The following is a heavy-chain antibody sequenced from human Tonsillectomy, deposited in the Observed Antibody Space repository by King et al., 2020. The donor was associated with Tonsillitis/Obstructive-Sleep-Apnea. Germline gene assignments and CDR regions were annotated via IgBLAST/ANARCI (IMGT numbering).Heavy chain of an antibody. CDR1: GGSFSGYY. J-gene: IGHJ5*02. CDR3: ASNYYASSGSWFDP. D-gene: IGHD3-22*01. Sequence: VQLQQWGAGLLKPSETLSLTCAVYGGSFSGYYWSWIRQPPGKGLEWIGEINHSGSTNYNPSLKSRVTISVDTSKNQFSLKLSSVTAADTAVYYCASNYYASSGSWFDPWGQGTLVTVSS. V-gene: IGHV4-34*01. CDR2: INHSGST.